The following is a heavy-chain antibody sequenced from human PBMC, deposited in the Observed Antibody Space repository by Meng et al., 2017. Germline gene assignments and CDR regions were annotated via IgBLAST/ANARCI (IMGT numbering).Heavy chain of an antibody. D-gene: IGHD2/OR15-2a*01. Sequence: EVQLVESGGGLVQPGGSLRLSCAASGFSFSSSWMNWVRQPPGKGLMWVARINSDGTIANSADSVKGRFTISRDNAKNTLYLQMNSLRAEDTAVYYCARGLSTTYWYFDLWGRGTLVTVSS. CDR3: ARGLSTTYWYFDL. CDR1: GFSFSSSW. CDR2: INSDGTIA. J-gene: IGHJ2*01. V-gene: IGHV3-74*01.